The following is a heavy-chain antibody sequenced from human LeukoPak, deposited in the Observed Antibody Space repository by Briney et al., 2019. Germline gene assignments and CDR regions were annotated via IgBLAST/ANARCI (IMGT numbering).Heavy chain of an antibody. CDR3: ARASQWLVTDAFDI. D-gene: IGHD6-19*01. V-gene: IGHV1-8*01. J-gene: IGHJ3*02. CDR2: MSPNSGNT. Sequence: ASVKVSCKASGYTFTSYDINWVRQATGQGLEWMGWMSPNSGNTGYAQKFQGRVTMTRNTSISTAYMELSSLRSEDTAVYYCARASQWLVTDAFDIWGQGTMVTVSS. CDR1: GYTFTSYD.